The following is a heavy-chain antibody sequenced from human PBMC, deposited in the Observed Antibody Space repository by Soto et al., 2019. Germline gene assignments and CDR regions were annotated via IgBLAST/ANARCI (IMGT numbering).Heavy chain of an antibody. J-gene: IGHJ6*02. CDR1: GYTFTSYG. Sequence: QVQLVQSGAEVKKPGASVKVSCKASGYTFTSYGISWVRQAPGKALEWMGWISAYNGNTNYAQKLQGRVTMTTDTSTSTAYMERRSLRSDDTAVYYCARCYEIAVVHDYYGMDFWGQGTTVTVSS. D-gene: IGHD6-19*01. CDR2: ISAYNGNT. CDR3: ARCYEIAVVHDYYGMDF. V-gene: IGHV1-18*04.